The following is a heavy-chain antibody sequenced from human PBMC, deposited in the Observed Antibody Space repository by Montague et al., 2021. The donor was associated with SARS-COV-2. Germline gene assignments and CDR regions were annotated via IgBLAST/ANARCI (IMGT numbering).Heavy chain of an antibody. CDR1: GGSLSGYY. J-gene: IGHJ6*02. V-gene: IGHV4-34*01. Sequence: SETLSLTCAVYGGSLSGYYWSWIRQPPGKGLEWIGEMNPSGSTNYNPSLKSRVTISLDRAKNHFSLLLSSVTAADTATYYCGRDSVSYGLDVWGQGTTVTVSS. CDR3: GRDSVSYGLDV. CDR2: MNPSGST. D-gene: IGHD3-16*01.